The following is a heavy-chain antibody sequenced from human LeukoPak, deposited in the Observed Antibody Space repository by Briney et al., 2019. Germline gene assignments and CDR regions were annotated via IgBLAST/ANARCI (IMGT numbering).Heavy chain of an antibody. CDR3: ARASTRVVPAAIRGRRYYYGMDV. D-gene: IGHD2-2*02. CDR2: INHSGST. Sequence: SETLSLTCAVYGGSFSGYYWSWIRQPPGKGLEWIGEINHSGSTNYNPSLKSRVTISVDTSKSQFSLKLSSVTAADTAVYYCARASTRVVPAAIRGRRYYYGMDVWGQGTTVTVSS. J-gene: IGHJ6*02. CDR1: GGSFSGYY. V-gene: IGHV4-34*01.